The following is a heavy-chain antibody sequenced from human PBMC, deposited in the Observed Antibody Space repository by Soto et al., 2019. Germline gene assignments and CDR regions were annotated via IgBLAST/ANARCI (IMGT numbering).Heavy chain of an antibody. CDR1: GYTFTSYD. Sequence: QVQLVQSGAEVKKPGASVKVSCKASGYTFTSYDINWVRQATGQGLEWMGWMNPNSGNTGYAQKFQGRVTMTRNTSISTAYMELSSLRSEDTAVYYCASGYTEYHLLNENYYYYYMDVWGKGTTVTVSS. J-gene: IGHJ6*03. D-gene: IGHD2-2*01. V-gene: IGHV1-8*01. CDR2: MNPNSGNT. CDR3: ASGYTEYHLLNENYYYYYMDV.